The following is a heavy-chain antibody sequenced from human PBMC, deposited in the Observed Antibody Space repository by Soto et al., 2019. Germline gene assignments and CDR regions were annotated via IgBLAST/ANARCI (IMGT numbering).Heavy chain of an antibody. CDR1: GFAFDINV. J-gene: IGHJ4*02. Sequence: QVQVVESGGGVVRSEGSLTLSCVAYGFAFDINVMHWVRQAPGKGLEWATDIWYDGTKKHYADSVQGRFTISRDNSKNTVYLQMNSLRVEDTAVYCCANILTGPTDYWGQGTLVTVSS. CDR3: ANILTGPTDY. CDR2: IWYDGTKK. D-gene: IGHD1-20*01. V-gene: IGHV3-33*08.